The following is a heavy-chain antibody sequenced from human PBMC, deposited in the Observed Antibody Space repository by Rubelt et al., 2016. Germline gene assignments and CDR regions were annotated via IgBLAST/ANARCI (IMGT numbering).Heavy chain of an antibody. CDR2: IWYDGSNK. Sequence: KGLEWVAVIWYDGSNKYYADSVKGRFTISRDNSKNTPYLQMNSLRAEDTAVYYCAREKGQWLVHYWFDPWGQGTLVTVSS. D-gene: IGHD6-19*01. J-gene: IGHJ5*02. V-gene: IGHV3-33*01. CDR3: AREKGQWLVHYWFDP.